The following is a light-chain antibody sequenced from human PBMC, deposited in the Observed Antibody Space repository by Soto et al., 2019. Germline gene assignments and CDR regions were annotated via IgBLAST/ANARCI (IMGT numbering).Light chain of an antibody. V-gene: IGKV3-11*01. Sequence: EIVLTQSPATLSLSPGERATLSCRASQSVSSYLAWYQQKPGQAPRRLIYDASNRATGIPARFSGSGSGTDFTLTISSLEPEDFAVYYCQQRSNQITFGHGTRLEIK. J-gene: IGKJ5*01. CDR2: DAS. CDR3: QQRSNQIT. CDR1: QSVSSY.